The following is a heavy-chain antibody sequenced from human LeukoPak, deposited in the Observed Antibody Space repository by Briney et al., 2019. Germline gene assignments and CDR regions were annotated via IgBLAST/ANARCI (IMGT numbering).Heavy chain of an antibody. J-gene: IGHJ4*02. CDR3: AKDIGRFLEWLSLDY. CDR2: ISGDGGST. Sequence: GGSLRLSCAASGFTFDDYAMHWVRQAPGKGLELVSLISGDGGSTYYADSVKGRFTISRDNSKNSLYLQMNSLRTEGTALYYCAKDIGRFLEWLSLDYWGQGTLVTVSS. V-gene: IGHV3-43*02. D-gene: IGHD3-3*01. CDR1: GFTFDDYA.